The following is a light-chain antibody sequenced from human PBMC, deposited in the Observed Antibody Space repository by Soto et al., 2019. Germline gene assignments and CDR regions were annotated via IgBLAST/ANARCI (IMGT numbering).Light chain of an antibody. V-gene: IGKV3D-20*02. CDR1: QSVSSSY. J-gene: IGKJ5*01. CDR3: QXRSNWPLT. CDR2: DES. Sequence: EIVLTQSPGTLSFSPGERATLSCRASQSVSSSYLAWFQQKTGQAPRFLIYDESNRATGIPVRLSGSGSGTDFNLTISRLEPEDFAVYYCQXRSNWPLTCGQGTRLEIK.